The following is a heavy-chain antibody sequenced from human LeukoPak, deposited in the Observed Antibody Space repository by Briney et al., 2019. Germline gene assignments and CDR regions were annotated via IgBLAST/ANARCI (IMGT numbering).Heavy chain of an antibody. Sequence: SETLSLTCTVSGGSISSYYWSWIRQPPGKGLEWIGYIYYSGSSNYNPSLKSRVTISVDTSKNQFSLKLNSVTAADTAVYYCARAGGYYDSSGYSPFDYWGQGTLVTVSS. D-gene: IGHD3-22*01. CDR1: GGSISSYY. V-gene: IGHV4-59*01. CDR3: ARAGGYYDSSGYSPFDY. CDR2: IYYSGSS. J-gene: IGHJ4*02.